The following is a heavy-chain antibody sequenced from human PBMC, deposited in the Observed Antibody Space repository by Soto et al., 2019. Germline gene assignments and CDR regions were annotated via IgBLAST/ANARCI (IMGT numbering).Heavy chain of an antibody. Sequence: PGGSLRLSCAASGFTFNTFWMSWVRQSPGKGLEWVANIKHDGSETYYVDSVKGRFAISRDNAKTSLYLQMDSLRDEDTAVYYCAREGGRHCSPSRCYNAFDIWGQGTTVTVSS. D-gene: IGHD2-15*01. CDR1: GFTFNTFW. V-gene: IGHV3-7*01. CDR2: IKHDGSET. CDR3: AREGGRHCSPSRCYNAFDI. J-gene: IGHJ3*02.